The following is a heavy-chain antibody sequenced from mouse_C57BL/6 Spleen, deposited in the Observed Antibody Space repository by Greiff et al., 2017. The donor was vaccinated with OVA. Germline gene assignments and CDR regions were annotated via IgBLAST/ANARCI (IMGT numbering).Heavy chain of an antibody. CDR2: ISRGGGYI. V-gene: IGHV5-9-1*02. Sequence: EVKLVESGEGLVKPGGSLKLSCAASGFTFSSYAMSWVRQTPEKRLEWVAYISRGGGYIYYADTVKGRSTISRDNARNTLYMQMSSLKSEDTAMYYCTSDPRRWYFDYWGQGTTLTVSS. CDR3: TSDPRRWYFDY. CDR1: GFTFSSYA. J-gene: IGHJ2*01.